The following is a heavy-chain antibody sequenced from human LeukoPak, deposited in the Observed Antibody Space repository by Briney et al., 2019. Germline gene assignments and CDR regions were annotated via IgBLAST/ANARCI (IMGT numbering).Heavy chain of an antibody. V-gene: IGHV1-8*01. D-gene: IGHD1-26*01. CDR2: MNPNSGNT. J-gene: IGHJ6*02. CDR3: ARDRVGATAYYYYGMDV. Sequence: ASVKVSCKASGYTFTSYDINWVRQATGQGLGWMGWMNPNSGNTGYAQKFQGRVTMTRNTSISTAYMELSSLRSEDTAVYYCARDRVGATAYYYYGMDVWGQGTTVTVSS. CDR1: GYTFTSYD.